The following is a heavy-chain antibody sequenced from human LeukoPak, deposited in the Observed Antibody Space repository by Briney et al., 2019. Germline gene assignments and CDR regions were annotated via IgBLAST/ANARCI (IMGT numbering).Heavy chain of an antibody. J-gene: IGHJ4*02. CDR1: GGSFSGYY. D-gene: IGHD2-2*01. CDR3: ARTLGYCSSTSCYGPH. CDR2: INHSGST. V-gene: IGHV4-34*01. Sequence: PSETLSLTCAVYGGSFSGYYWSWIRQPPGKGLEWIGEINHSGSTNYNPSLKSRVTISVDTSKNQSSLKLSSVTAADTAVYYCARTLGYCSSTSCYGPHWGQGTLVTVSS.